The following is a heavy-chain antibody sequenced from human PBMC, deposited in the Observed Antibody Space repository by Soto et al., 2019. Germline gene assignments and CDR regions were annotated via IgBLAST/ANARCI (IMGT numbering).Heavy chain of an antibody. J-gene: IGHJ4*02. V-gene: IGHV3-30*04. Sequence: QVQLAESGGGVVQPGRSLRLSCAASGFNFSSYAMHWVRQAPGKGLEWVAVISYDGRKKYYADSVKGRFTISRDNSQNTLYLEMNSLSSDDTAVYYCAREGQPAAGTTPHDWGPGTLVTVSS. CDR1: GFNFSSYA. D-gene: IGHD6-13*01. CDR2: ISYDGRKK. CDR3: AREGQPAAGTTPHD.